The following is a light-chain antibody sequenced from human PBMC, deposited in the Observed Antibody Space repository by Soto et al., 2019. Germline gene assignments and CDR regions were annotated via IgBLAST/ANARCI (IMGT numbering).Light chain of an antibody. CDR2: KTY. J-gene: IGLJ3*02. V-gene: IGLV1-47*01. Sequence: QSVLTQPPSASGTPGQRVTISCSETTSTIGSKDAFWYQQLPGTAPKLLTSKTYERPSGVPDRFSGSKSGTSASLAIGGLRSEDEADYHCAAWDDSLSGWVFGGGTKVTVL. CDR3: AAWDDSLSGWV. CDR1: TSTIGSKD.